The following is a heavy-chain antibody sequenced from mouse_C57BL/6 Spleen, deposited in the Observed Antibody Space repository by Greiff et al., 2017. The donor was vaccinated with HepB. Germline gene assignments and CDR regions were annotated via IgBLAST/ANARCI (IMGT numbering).Heavy chain of an antibody. Sequence: VKVVESGPGLVQPSQSLSITCTVSGFSLTSYGVHWVRQSPGKGLEWLGVIWSGGSTDYNAAFISRLSISKDNSKSQVFFKMNSLQADDTAIYYCARVYYSNLYAMDYWGQGTSVTVSS. J-gene: IGHJ4*01. CDR1: GFSLTSYG. V-gene: IGHV2-2*01. CDR3: ARVYYSNLYAMDY. D-gene: IGHD2-5*01. CDR2: IWSGGST.